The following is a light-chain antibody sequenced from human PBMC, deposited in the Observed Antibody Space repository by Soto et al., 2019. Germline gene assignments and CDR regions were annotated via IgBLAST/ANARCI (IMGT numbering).Light chain of an antibody. V-gene: IGKV1-39*01. J-gene: IGKJ4*01. CDR2: GAS. CDR1: QSISTY. Sequence: DIQMSQSPSSLSASIGDRITITCRASQSISTYLNWYQQKPGKAPRLLIYGASTLQTGVPSRFSGSGSATDYTLTINSLQPQDFETYYCQQSFITPPLTFGGGTTVEMK. CDR3: QQSFITPPLT.